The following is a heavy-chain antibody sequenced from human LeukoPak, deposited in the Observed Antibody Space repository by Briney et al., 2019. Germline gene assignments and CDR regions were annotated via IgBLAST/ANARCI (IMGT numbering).Heavy chain of an antibody. CDR1: EDSVSSNSAA. CDR3: ARDSVVTATGGFFDH. CDR2: IFYRSKWYN. V-gene: IGHV6-1*01. J-gene: IGHJ4*02. Sequence: SQTLSLSCAVSEDSVSSNSAAWNWIRQSPPRGLDWLGRIFYRSKWYNDYAASVKSRISINPDTSKNQFSLQLNSVTPEDTAVYYCARDSVVTATGGFFDHWGQGTLVSVSS. D-gene: IGHD2-21*02.